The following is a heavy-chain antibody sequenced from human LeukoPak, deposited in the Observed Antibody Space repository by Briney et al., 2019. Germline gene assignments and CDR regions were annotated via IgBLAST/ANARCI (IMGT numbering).Heavy chain of an antibody. V-gene: IGHV1-69*01. J-gene: IGHJ4*02. CDR3: ARDPEYTPHDDSNYGSHAHHDPNYFDY. D-gene: IGHD4-11*01. Sequence: ASVKVSCKASGGTFSSYAISWVRQAPGQGLEWMGGITPIFGTANYAQKFQGRVTITADESTSTAYMELSSLRSEDTAVYYCARDPEYTPHDDSNYGSHAHHDPNYFDYWGQGTLVTVSS. CDR2: ITPIFGTA. CDR1: GGTFSSYA.